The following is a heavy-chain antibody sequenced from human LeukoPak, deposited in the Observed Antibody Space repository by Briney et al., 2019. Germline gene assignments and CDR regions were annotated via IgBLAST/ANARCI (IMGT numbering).Heavy chain of an antibody. J-gene: IGHJ4*02. Sequence: SQTLSLTCAISGDSVSSNSAPWSWIRQSPSRGLEWLGRTYYRSKWYNDYAVAVKSRIIINPDTSKNQFSLQLNSVTPEDTAVYYCARDPAAVAGKGGFDYWGQGTLVTVSS. CDR1: GDSVSSNSAP. D-gene: IGHD6-19*01. CDR3: ARDPAAVAGKGGFDY. CDR2: TYYRSKWYN. V-gene: IGHV6-1*01.